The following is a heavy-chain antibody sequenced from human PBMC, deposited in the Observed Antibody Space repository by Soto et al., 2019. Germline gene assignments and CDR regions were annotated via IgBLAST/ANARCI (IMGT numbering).Heavy chain of an antibody. CDR2: IIPIFGTA. CDR3: ARVTGTGTTSPFFDY. J-gene: IGHJ4*02. Sequence: SVKVSCKASGGTFSSYAISWVRQAPGQGLEWMGGIIPIFGTANYAQKFQGRVTITADESTSTAYMELSSLRSEDTAVYYCARVTGTGTTSPFFDYWGQGTLVTVSS. V-gene: IGHV1-69*13. D-gene: IGHD1-7*01. CDR1: GGTFSSYA.